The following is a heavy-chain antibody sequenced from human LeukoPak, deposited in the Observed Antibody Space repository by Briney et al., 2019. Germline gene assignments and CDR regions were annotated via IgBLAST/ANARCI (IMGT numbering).Heavy chain of an antibody. J-gene: IGHJ4*02. CDR3: TTDTWYSAGH. CDR1: GFTFSSSA. V-gene: IGHV3-23*01. CDR2: ISNNGGYT. Sequence: GGSLRLSCAASGFTFSSSAMSWVCQAPGKGLEWVSAISNNGGYTYYADSVQGRFTISRDNSKSTLCLQMNSLRAEDTAIYYCTTDTWYSAGHWGQGTLVTVSS. D-gene: IGHD2-15*01.